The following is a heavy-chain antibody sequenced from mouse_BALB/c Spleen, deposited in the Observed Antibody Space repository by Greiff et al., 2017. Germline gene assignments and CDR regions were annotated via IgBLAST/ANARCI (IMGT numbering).Heavy chain of an antibody. J-gene: IGHJ4*01. CDR2: ISYDGSN. Sequence: EVQLVESGPGLVKPSQSLSLTCSVTGYSITSGYYWNWIRQFPGNKLEWMGYISYDGSNNYNPSLKNRISITRDTSKNQFFLKLNSVTTEDTATYYCAREGGLRRYYAMDYWGQGTSVTVSS. CDR3: AREGGLRRYYAMDY. CDR1: GYSITSGYY. D-gene: IGHD2-4*01. V-gene: IGHV3-6*02.